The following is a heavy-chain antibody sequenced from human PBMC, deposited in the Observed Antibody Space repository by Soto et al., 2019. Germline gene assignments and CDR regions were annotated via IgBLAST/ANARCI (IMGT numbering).Heavy chain of an antibody. Sequence: QITLRESGPTLVRPTQTLTLTCTFSGFSVSTDGVGVGWIRQPPGKALEWLALIYWDDDKRYSPSLKSRLTITKDTSKNQVVLTLTNMDPVDTATYYCARVYYDLTFDYWGQGTLDTVSS. CDR2: IYWDDDK. CDR3: ARVYYDLTFDY. D-gene: IGHD3-3*01. J-gene: IGHJ4*02. V-gene: IGHV2-5*02. CDR1: GFSVSTDGVG.